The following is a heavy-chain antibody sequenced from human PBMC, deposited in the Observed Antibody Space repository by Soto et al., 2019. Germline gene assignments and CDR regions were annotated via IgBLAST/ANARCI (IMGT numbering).Heavy chain of an antibody. D-gene: IGHD3-10*01. V-gene: IGHV3-74*01. CDR1: GFIFKMYW. J-gene: IGHJ4*02. CDR3: TRGPRPISTGTGAY. CDR2: IYNDGTYS. Sequence: GGALRLSCAASGFIFKMYWMHWVRQSPGKGLVWISRIYNDGTYSDYADSVRGRFTISRDNVNDTLYLQMNHLRAEDSGLYYCTRGPRPISTGTGAYWGQGTQVTV.